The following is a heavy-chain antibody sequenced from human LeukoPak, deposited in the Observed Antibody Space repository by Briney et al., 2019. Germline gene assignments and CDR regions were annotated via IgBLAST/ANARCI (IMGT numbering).Heavy chain of an antibody. V-gene: IGHV3-13*04. J-gene: IGHJ4*02. D-gene: IGHD6-19*01. CDR3: ARGADTHFDY. Sequence: GGSLRLSCAASGFTFSNYDMHWVRQATGKGLEWVSAIGTAGDTYYQGSVRGRFTMSRENAKNSLYLQMNSLTAGDTAVYYCARGADTHFDYWGEGILVSVSS. CDR2: IGTAGDT. CDR1: GFTFSNYD.